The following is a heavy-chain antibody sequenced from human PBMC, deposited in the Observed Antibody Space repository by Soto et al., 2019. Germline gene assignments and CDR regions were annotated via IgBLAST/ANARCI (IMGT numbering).Heavy chain of an antibody. V-gene: IGHV1-8*01. D-gene: IGHD1-1*01. CDR3: ARRAETNGWNGFGADKYYFDF. CDR2: MNPSTGNS. J-gene: IGHJ4*02. Sequence: ASVKVSCKASGYTFTSYDIYWVRQATGQGLEWMGRMNPSTGNSGYAQKFQGRVTMTSDTSISTAHMELSSLRSEDTAVYYCARRAETNGWNGFGADKYYFDFWGQGPLVTVSS. CDR1: GYTFTSYD.